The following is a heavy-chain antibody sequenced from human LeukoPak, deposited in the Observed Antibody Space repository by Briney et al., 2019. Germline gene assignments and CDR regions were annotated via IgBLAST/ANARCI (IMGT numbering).Heavy chain of an antibody. CDR1: GFTFSSYG. Sequence: GGSLRLSCAASGFTFSSYGMHWVRQAPGKGLEWVAVIWYDGSNKYYADSVKGRFTISRDNSKNTLYLQMNSLRAEDTAVYYCARVKWLSSYTDYFDYWGQGTLVTASS. J-gene: IGHJ4*02. D-gene: IGHD3-22*01. V-gene: IGHV3-33*01. CDR2: IWYDGSNK. CDR3: ARVKWLSSYTDYFDY.